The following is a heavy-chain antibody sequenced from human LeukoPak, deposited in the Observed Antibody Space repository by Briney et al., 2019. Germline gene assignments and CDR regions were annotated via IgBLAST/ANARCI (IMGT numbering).Heavy chain of an antibody. V-gene: IGHV3-53*01. CDR2: IYSGGST. CDR1: GFSVSNNY. D-gene: IGHD3-22*01. CDR3: ARDGDYYDSSGSY. J-gene: IGHJ4*02. Sequence: GGSLRLSCAASGFSVSNNYMSWVRQAPGKGLEWVSVIYSGGSTYYADSVKGRFTIPRDNSKNTLYLQMNSLRAEDTAVYYCARDGDYYDSSGSYWGQGTLVTVSS.